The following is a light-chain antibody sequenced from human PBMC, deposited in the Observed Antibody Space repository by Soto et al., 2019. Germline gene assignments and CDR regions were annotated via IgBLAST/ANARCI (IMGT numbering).Light chain of an antibody. CDR2: AAS. Sequence: DIQMTQSPSSLSASGGDRVTITCRASQSISNYLAWYQQKPGKVPKLLIYAASTLQSGVPARFSGSGSGTDFTLSINSLQPEDFATYYCQQAYSFPITFGQGTRLEIK. V-gene: IGKV1-27*01. CDR1: QSISNY. J-gene: IGKJ5*01. CDR3: QQAYSFPIT.